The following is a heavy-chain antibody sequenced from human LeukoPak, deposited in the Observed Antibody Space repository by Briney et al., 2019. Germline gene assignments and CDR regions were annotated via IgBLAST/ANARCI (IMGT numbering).Heavy chain of an antibody. D-gene: IGHD1-7*01. J-gene: IGHJ2*01. V-gene: IGHV3-30*18. CDR2: ISYDGSNK. CDR3: AKTGTTMSRNWYFDL. CDR1: GFTFSSYG. Sequence: PGGTLRLSCAASGFTFSSYGMSWVRQAPGKGLEWLAVISYDGSNKFYADSVKGRFTISRDNSKNTLYLQMNSLRAEDTAVYYCAKTGTTMSRNWYFDLWGRGTLVTVSS.